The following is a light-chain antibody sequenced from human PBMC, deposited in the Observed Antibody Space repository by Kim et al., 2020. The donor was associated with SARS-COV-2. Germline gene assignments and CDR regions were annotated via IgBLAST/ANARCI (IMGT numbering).Light chain of an antibody. J-gene: IGLJ2*01. Sequence: SSELTQDPAVSVALGQTVRITCQGDSLRSYYATWYQQKPGQAPVLVIYGRNNRPSGIPDRFSDSSSGNTASLTISGAQAEDEADFYCQSRDSGGKVVFGGGTKVTVL. V-gene: IGLV3-19*01. CDR1: SLRSYY. CDR3: QSRDSGGKVV. CDR2: GRN.